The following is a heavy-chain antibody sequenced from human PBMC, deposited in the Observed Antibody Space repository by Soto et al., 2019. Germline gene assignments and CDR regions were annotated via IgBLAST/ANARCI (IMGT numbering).Heavy chain of an antibody. J-gene: IGHJ6*02. D-gene: IGHD1-20*01. CDR1: GGSISSGDYY. Sequence: SETLSLTCTVSGGSISSGDYYWSWIRQPPGKGLEWIGYIYYSGSTYYNPSLKSRVTISVDTSKNQFSLKLSSVTAADTAVYYCARKLTGTLGDYYYGMDVWGQGTTVTVSS. CDR2: IYYSGST. CDR3: ARKLTGTLGDYYYGMDV. V-gene: IGHV4-30-4*01.